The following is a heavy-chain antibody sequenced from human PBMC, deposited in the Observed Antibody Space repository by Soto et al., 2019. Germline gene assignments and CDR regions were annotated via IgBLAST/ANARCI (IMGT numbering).Heavy chain of an antibody. CDR2: ISSSGTTI. V-gene: IGHV3-48*03. Sequence: EVQLVESGGGLVQPGGSLRLSCEVSGLTFSTYEMNWVRQAPGKGLEWVSYISSSGTTIYYEDSVKGRFTISRDNAKNSLNLQMNSLRAEDTAVYYCARVGWYSSAWYNIDYWGQGTLVTVSS. CDR1: GLTFSTYE. D-gene: IGHD6-13*01. J-gene: IGHJ4*02. CDR3: ARVGWYSSAWYNIDY.